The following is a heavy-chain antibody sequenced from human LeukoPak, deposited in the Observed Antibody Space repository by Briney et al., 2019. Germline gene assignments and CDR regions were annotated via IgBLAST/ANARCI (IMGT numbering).Heavy chain of an antibody. CDR2: IYYSGNT. CDR3: ERWTTVATANWFDP. D-gene: IGHD4-17*01. Sequence: SETLSLTCTVSGGSISSYYWSWIRQPPGKGLEWIGCIYYSGNTNYNPSLKSRVTISLDTSKNQFSLKLSSVTAADTAVYYCERWTTVATANWFDPWGQGTLVTDSS. CDR1: GGSISSYY. J-gene: IGHJ5*02. V-gene: IGHV4-59*01.